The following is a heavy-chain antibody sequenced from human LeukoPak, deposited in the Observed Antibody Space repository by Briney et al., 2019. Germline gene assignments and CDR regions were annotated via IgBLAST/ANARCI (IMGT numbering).Heavy chain of an antibody. CDR3: AKGVLRYFDWSNPDY. J-gene: IGHJ4*02. CDR2: ISYDGSNK. V-gene: IGHV3-30*18. D-gene: IGHD3-9*01. Sequence: PGGSLRLSCAASGFTFSSYGMHWVRQAPGKGLEWVAVISYDGSNKYYADSVKGRFTISRDNSKNTLYLQMNSLRAEDTAVYYCAKGVLRYFDWSNPDYWGQGTLVTVSS. CDR1: GFTFSSYG.